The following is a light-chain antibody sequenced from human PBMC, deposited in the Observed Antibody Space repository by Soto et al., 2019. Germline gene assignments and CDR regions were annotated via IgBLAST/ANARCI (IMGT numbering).Light chain of an antibody. V-gene: IGKV1-5*01. CDR2: DAS. J-gene: IGKJ1*01. CDR1: QSIVRW. CDR3: QRYHSYSWT. Sequence: DIQMTQSPSTLSASVGDRVTITCRASQSIVRWMAWYQQKPGKAPKLLIYDASSVETGVPSRFSGSRSGTEFTLTISSLQPDDFATYYCQRYHSYSWTFGQGTKVDI.